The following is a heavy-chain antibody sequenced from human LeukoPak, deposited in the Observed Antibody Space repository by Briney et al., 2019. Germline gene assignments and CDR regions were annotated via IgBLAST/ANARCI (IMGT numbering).Heavy chain of an antibody. J-gene: IGHJ3*02. Sequence: ASVKVSCKASGYTFTSYDINWVRQATGQGLEWMGWMNPNSGNTGYAQKLQGRVTITRNTSISTAYMELSSLRSEDTAVYYCAVILGYCSSTSCYYAFDIWGQGTMVTVSS. V-gene: IGHV1-8*03. CDR2: MNPNSGNT. CDR1: GYTFTSYD. CDR3: AVILGYCSSTSCYYAFDI. D-gene: IGHD2-2*01.